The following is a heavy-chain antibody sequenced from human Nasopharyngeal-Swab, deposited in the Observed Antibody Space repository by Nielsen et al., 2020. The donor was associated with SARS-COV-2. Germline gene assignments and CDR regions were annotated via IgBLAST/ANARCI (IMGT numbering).Heavy chain of an antibody. J-gene: IGHJ3*02. V-gene: IGHV1-69*13. Sequence: SVKVSCKASGGTFSNYAISWVRQAPGQGLEWMGGIIPFFGTANYAQKFQGRVTITADESTSTAYMELSSLRSEDTAVYYCTTQLGDAFDIWGQGTMVTVSS. CDR3: TTQLGDAFDI. CDR1: GGTFSNYA. D-gene: IGHD6-6*01. CDR2: IIPFFGTA.